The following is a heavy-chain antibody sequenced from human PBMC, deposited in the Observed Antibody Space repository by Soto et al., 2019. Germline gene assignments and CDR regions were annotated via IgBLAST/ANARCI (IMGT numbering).Heavy chain of an antibody. J-gene: IGHJ6*02. CDR3: AMVDVYVTPSPQDV. V-gene: IGHV1-18*01. Sequence: QVQLVQSGAEVKNPGASVKVSCKASAYTFTRYGIGWARQAPGQGLEWMGWINTYNGNTNYAQDVQGRVTLTTDTSTSTAYMELRSLRSNDTAIYYCAMVDVYVTPSPQDVWGQGTTVIVSS. CDR2: INTYNGNT. D-gene: IGHD3-16*01. CDR1: AYTFTRYG.